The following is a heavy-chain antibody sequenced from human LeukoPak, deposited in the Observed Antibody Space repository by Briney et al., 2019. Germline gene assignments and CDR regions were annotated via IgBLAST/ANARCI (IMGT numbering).Heavy chain of an antibody. J-gene: IGHJ4*02. CDR2: IYSSGNT. Sequence: PSETLSLTCTVSGDSMIDYYWTWIRQPPGQGLEWIGYIYSSGNTNYNSSLESRVAISIDRANTQYSLKLTSVTAADTAIYYCARFAHGISLDYWGQGTLVTVSS. D-gene: IGHD1-14*01. CDR1: GDSMIDYY. CDR3: ARFAHGISLDY. V-gene: IGHV4-59*01.